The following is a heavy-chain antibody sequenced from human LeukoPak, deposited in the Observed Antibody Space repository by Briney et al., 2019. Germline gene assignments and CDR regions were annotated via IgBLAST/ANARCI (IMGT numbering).Heavy chain of an antibody. Sequence: GGSLRLSCAASGFTFSSYWMSWVRQAPGKGLEWVANIKQDGSEKYYVDSVKGRFTISRDNAQNSLYLQMNSLRAEDTAVYYCARAPRPIPYYYDSSGYYYMEASGKGTTVTVSS. V-gene: IGHV3-7*01. CDR2: IKQDGSEK. CDR1: GFTFSSYW. CDR3: ARAPRPIPYYYDSSGYYYMEA. D-gene: IGHD3-22*01. J-gene: IGHJ6*03.